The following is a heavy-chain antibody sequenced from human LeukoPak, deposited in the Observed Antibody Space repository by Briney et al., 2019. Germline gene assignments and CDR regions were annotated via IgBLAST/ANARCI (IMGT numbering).Heavy chain of an antibody. CDR1: GFTFSSYN. CDR3: ARGDIVVVPAAPVDY. V-gene: IGHV3-48*02. J-gene: IGHJ4*02. CDR2: ISSSSSTI. Sequence: PGGSLRLSCAASGFTFSSYNMNWVRQAPGKGLEWVSYISSSSSTIYYADSVKGRFTISRDNAKNSLYLQMNSLRDEDTAVYYCARGDIVVVPAAPVDYWGQGTLVTVSS. D-gene: IGHD2-2*01.